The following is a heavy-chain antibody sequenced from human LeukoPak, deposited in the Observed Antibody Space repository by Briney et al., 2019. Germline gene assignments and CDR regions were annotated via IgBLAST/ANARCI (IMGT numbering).Heavy chain of an antibody. Sequence: GGSLRLSCTASGFTFSNSWMGWVRQAPGKGPEWIGRTRNKVNSDTTEYAASVKGRFSISRDDSKNSLFLQMNSLRPEDTAVYYCSKGYSGLLIYALDVWGQGTRVTVSS. CDR3: SKGYSGLLIYALDV. V-gene: IGHV3-72*01. CDR2: TRNKVNSDTT. J-gene: IGHJ3*01. CDR1: GFTFSNSW. D-gene: IGHD1-26*01.